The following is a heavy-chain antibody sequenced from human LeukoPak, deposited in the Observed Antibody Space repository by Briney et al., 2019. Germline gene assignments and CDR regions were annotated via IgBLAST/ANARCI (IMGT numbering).Heavy chain of an antibody. D-gene: IGHD3-22*01. CDR3: ARGGVSGYYPLHYYYYYGMDV. J-gene: IGHJ6*02. CDR1: GGTFSSYA. Sequence: ASVKVSCKASGGTFSSYATSWVRQAPGQGLEWMGGIIPIFGTANYAQKFQGRVTITADESTSTAYMELSSPRSEDTAVYYCARGGVSGYYPLHYYYYYGMDVWGQGTTVTVSS. CDR2: IIPIFGTA. V-gene: IGHV1-69*13.